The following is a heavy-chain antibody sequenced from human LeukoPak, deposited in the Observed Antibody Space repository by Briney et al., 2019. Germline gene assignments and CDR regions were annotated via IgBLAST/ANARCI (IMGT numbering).Heavy chain of an antibody. Sequence: SETLSLTCTVSGGSISSYYWSWIRQPPGKGLEWIGYIYYSGSTNYNPSLKSRVTISVDTSKNQFSLKLSSATAADTAVYYCARVWGPGYFDYWGQGTLVTVSS. CDR2: IYYSGST. V-gene: IGHV4-59*01. D-gene: IGHD7-27*01. CDR1: GGSISSYY. CDR3: ARVWGPGYFDY. J-gene: IGHJ4*02.